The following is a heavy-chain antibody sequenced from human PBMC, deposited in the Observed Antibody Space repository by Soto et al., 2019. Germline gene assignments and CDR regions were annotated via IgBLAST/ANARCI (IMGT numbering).Heavy chain of an antibody. Sequence: GRSLRLSCSASGFAFRDSTMHWVRQAPGRGLEQLGTSTYTGDTPYYADSVKGRCTISRDNSQSTLYLQMSSLRPEDTGVYFCAKAFSRGRFPDYWGQGTLVTVSS. V-gene: IGHV3-64D*06. J-gene: IGHJ4*02. CDR1: GFAFRDST. CDR3: AKAFSRGRFPDY. CDR2: STYTGDTP. D-gene: IGHD2-15*01.